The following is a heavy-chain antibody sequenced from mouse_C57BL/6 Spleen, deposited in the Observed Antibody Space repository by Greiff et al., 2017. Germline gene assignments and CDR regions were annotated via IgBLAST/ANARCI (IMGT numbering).Heavy chain of an antibody. D-gene: IGHD1-1*01. V-gene: IGHV3-6*01. CDR3: ASRGTTVAYAMDY. CDR2: ISYDGSN. J-gene: IGHJ4*01. Sequence: ESGPGLVKPSQSLSLTCSVTGYSITSGYYWNWIRQFPGNKLEWMGYISYDGSNNYNPSLKNRISITRDTSKNQFFLKLNPVTTEDTATYYGASRGTTVAYAMDYWGQGTSVTVSS. CDR1: GYSITSGYY.